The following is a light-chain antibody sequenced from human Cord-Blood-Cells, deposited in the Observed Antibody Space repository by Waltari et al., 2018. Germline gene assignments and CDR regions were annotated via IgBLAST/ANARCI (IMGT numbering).Light chain of an antibody. CDR1: SSDVGSYNL. J-gene: IGLJ3*02. V-gene: IGLV2-23*02. Sequence: QSDLTQPASVSGSPGQSITISCTGTSSDVGSYNLVSWYQQHPGKAPKLMIYEVSKRPSGVSNRFSGSKSGNTASLTISGLQAEDEADYYCCSYAGSRRVFGGGTKLTVL. CDR2: EVS. CDR3: CSYAGSRRV.